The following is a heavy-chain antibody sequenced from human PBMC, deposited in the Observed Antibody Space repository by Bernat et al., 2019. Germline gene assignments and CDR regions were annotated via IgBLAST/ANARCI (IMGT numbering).Heavy chain of an antibody. J-gene: IGHJ4*02. CDR2: IYTSGST. CDR1: GGSISSGSYY. V-gene: IGHV4-61*02. CDR3: AIEDQEGPSH. Sequence: QVQLQESGPGLVKPSQTLSLTCTVSGGSISSGSYYWSWIRQPAGKGLEWIGRIYTSGSTNYNPSLKSRVTISVDTSKNQFSLKLSSVTAADTAVYYCAIEDQEGPSHWGQGTLVTVSS.